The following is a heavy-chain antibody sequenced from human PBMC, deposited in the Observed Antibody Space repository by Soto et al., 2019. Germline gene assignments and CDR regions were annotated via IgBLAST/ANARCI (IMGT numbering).Heavy chain of an antibody. V-gene: IGHV4-39*02. Sequence: QLQLQESGPGLVKPSETLSLTCTVSGDSISTRSNYWAWIRQPPGKGLEWIGSIYYTGGTYYNPSLKSRVTLFLDTSKNQFTLNLSSVTAADTAVYYCAREGPPIRAHNPPEYFQHWGQGTPVIVSS. J-gene: IGHJ1*01. CDR2: IYYTGGT. CDR1: GDSISTRSNY. CDR3: AREGPPIRAHNPPEYFQH.